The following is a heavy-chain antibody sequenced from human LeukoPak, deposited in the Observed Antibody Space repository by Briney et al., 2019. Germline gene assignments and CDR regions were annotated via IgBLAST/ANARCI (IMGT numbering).Heavy chain of an antibody. Sequence: PGGSLRLSCAASGFTFSSYWMHWVRQAPGKGLVWVSRINNDGSSTSYADSVKGRFTISRDNAKNTLYLQMNSLRVEDTAVFHCAREGTYSNGPDYWGQGTLVTVSS. CDR3: AREGTYSNGPDY. D-gene: IGHD3-22*01. J-gene: IGHJ4*02. V-gene: IGHV3-74*01. CDR2: INNDGSST. CDR1: GFTFSSYW.